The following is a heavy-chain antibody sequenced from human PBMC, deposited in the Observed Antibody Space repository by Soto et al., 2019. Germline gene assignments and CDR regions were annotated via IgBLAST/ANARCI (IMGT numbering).Heavy chain of an antibody. CDR3: AKVREDLVLLVAIDS. Sequence: QVQLVESGGGVVQPGKSVRLSCAASGFRFGAYAMHWVRQAPGKGLEWVAVISEDGSRKYYRDSVKGRFTISRDNSKNTLFLQMDRLRLEDTAVYSCAKVREDLVLLVAIDSWGQGTRVPVSS. V-gene: IGHV3-30*18. J-gene: IGHJ4*02. CDR1: GFRFGAYA. CDR2: ISEDGSRK. D-gene: IGHD5-12*01.